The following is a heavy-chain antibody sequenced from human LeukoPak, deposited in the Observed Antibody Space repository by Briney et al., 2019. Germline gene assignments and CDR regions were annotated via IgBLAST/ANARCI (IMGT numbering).Heavy chain of an antibody. CDR1: GGSISSYY. J-gene: IGHJ3*02. D-gene: IGHD2-15*01. V-gene: IGHV4-59*01. CDR3: ARFGSEAFDI. CDR2: IYYSGST. Sequence: PSETLSLTCTVSGGSISSYYWSWIRQPPGKGLEWIGYIYYSGSTNYNPSLKSRVNISVDTSKNQFSLKLSSVTAADTAVYYCARFGSEAFDIWGQGTMVTVSS.